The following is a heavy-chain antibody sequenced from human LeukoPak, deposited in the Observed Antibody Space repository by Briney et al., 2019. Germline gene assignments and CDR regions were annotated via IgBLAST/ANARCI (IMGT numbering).Heavy chain of an antibody. CDR2: IWYDGSNE. J-gene: IGHJ4*02. CDR1: GFTFSNYG. Sequence: PGGSLRLSCAAPGFTFSNYGMHWVRQAPGKGLEWVAVIWYDGSNEDYVDSVKGRFTISRDNSKNTLYLQMNSLRAEDTAVYYCARDFTYGSGSSDYWGQGTLVTVSS. D-gene: IGHD3-10*01. CDR3: ARDFTYGSGSSDY. V-gene: IGHV3-33*01.